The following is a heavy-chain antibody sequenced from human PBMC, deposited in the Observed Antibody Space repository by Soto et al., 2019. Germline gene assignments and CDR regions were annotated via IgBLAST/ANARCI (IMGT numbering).Heavy chain of an antibody. V-gene: IGHV1-69*13. D-gene: IGHD3-16*01. CDR3: ARDGGFYYFDY. Sequence: SVRVSCKASGGTFSSYAISWVRQAPGQGLEWMGGIIPIFGTANYAQKFQGRVTVTADESTSTAYMELSSLRAEDTALYYCARDGGFYYFDYWGQGTPVTVSS. J-gene: IGHJ4*02. CDR1: GGTFSSYA. CDR2: IIPIFGTA.